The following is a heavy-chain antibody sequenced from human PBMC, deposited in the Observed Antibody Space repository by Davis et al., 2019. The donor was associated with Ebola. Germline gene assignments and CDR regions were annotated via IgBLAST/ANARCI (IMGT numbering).Heavy chain of an antibody. V-gene: IGHV3-23*01. CDR1: GFTFSSYA. D-gene: IGHD6-19*01. CDR2: ISGSGGST. CDR3: AKARVSSGWLRLDYYYYYGMDV. J-gene: IGHJ6*02. Sequence: GGSLRLSCAASGFTFSSYAMSWVRQAPGKGLEWVSAISGSGGSTYYADSVKGRFTISRDNAKNTLYLQMSSLRAEDTAVYYCAKARVSSGWLRLDYYYYYGMDVWGQGTTVTVSS.